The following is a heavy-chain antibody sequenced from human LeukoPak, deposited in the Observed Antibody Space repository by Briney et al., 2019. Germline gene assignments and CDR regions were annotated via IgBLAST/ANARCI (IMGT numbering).Heavy chain of an antibody. V-gene: IGHV4-61*02. Sequence: SQTLSLTCTVSGGSISSGSYYWSWVRQPAGNGLEWIGRIYTSGSTNYNPSLKSRVTISVDTSKNQFSLKLSSVTAADTAVYYCARRPRFLEPNDAFDIWGQGTMVTVSS. CDR2: IYTSGST. CDR1: GGSISSGSYY. D-gene: IGHD3-3*01. J-gene: IGHJ3*02. CDR3: ARRPRFLEPNDAFDI.